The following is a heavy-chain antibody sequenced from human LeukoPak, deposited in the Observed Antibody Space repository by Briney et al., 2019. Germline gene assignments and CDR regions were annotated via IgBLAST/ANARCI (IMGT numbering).Heavy chain of an antibody. J-gene: IGHJ1*01. V-gene: IGHV4-39*01. Sequence: SETLSLTCTVSSGSIRSSSYYWGWIRQPPGKGLEWIGSIFYSGSTYYNPSLKSRVTMSVDTSKNQFSLKLSSVTATDTAVYYCATANFYFQYWGQGTLVTVSS. CDR1: SGSIRSSSYY. CDR2: IFYSGST. D-gene: IGHD2-8*01. CDR3: ATANFYFQY.